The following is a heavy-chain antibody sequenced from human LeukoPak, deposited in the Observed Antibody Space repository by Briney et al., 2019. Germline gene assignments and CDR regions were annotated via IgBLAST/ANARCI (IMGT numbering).Heavy chain of an antibody. D-gene: IGHD5-12*01. V-gene: IGHV1-2*06. CDR1: GYTFTGYY. CDR3: ARVGGYSGYDGDFDY. CDR2: INPNSGGT. Sequence: ALVKVSCKASGYTFTGYYMHWVRQAPGQGLEWMGRINPNSGGTNYAQKFQGRVTMTRDTSISTAYMELSRLRSDDTAVYYCARVGGYSGYDGDFDYWGQGTLVTVSS. J-gene: IGHJ4*02.